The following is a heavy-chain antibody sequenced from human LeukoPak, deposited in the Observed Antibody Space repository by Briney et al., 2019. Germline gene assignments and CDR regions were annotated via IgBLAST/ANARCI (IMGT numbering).Heavy chain of an antibody. J-gene: IGHJ3*02. CDR2: IYHSGST. CDR3: ARGVWFGQSFAFDI. D-gene: IGHD3-10*01. V-gene: IGHV4-34*01. Sequence: SETLSLTCAVYGGSFSGYYWSWIRQPRGKGLEWIGYIYHSGSTYYNPSLKSRVTISVDRSKNHFSLKLNSMTAADTAVYYCARGVWFGQSFAFDIWGQGTMVSISS. CDR1: GGSFSGYY.